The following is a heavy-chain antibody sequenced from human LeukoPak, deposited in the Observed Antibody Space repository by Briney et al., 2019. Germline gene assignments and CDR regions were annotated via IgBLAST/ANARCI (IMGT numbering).Heavy chain of an antibody. Sequence: PSETLSLTCTVSGGSISTYYWSWIRQPPGKGLEWIGYIYYSGSTTYNPSLKSRATISVDTSKNQFSLKLSSVTAADTAVYYCARAVDDSRLNWFDPWGQGTLVTVSS. CDR1: GGSISTYY. D-gene: IGHD3-22*01. V-gene: IGHV4-59*01. CDR3: ARAVDDSRLNWFDP. CDR2: IYYSGST. J-gene: IGHJ5*02.